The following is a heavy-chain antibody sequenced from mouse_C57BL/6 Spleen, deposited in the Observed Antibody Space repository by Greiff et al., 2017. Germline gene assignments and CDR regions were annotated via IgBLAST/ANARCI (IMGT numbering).Heavy chain of an antibody. CDR1: GYAFSSSW. CDR2: IYPGDGDT. V-gene: IGHV1-82*01. J-gene: IGHJ3*01. CDR3: ARYEYDGAWFAY. D-gene: IGHD2-4*01. Sequence: QVQLQQSGPELVKPGASVKISCKASGYAFSSSWMNWVKQRPGKGLEWIGRIYPGDGDTNYNGKFKGKATLTADKSSSTAYMQLSSLTSEDSAVYFCARYEYDGAWFAYWGQGTLVTVSA.